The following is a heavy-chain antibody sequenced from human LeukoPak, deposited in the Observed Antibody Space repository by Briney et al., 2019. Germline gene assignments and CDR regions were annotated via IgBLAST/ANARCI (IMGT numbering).Heavy chain of an antibody. J-gene: IGHJ5*02. V-gene: IGHV1-69*04. D-gene: IGHD5-18*01. CDR3: ARGGLTAKWFDP. CDR2: IIPILGIA. Sequence: GASVKVSCKASGGTFSSYAISWVRQAPGQGLEWMGRIIPILGIANYAQKFQGRVTITADKSTSTAYMELSSLRSEDTAVYYCARGGLTAKWFDPWGQGTLVTVSS. CDR1: GGTFSSYA.